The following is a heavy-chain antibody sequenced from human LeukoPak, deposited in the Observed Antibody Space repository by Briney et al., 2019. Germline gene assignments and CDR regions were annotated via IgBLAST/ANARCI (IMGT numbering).Heavy chain of an antibody. Sequence: GGSLRLSCAASGFTFSSYEMNWVRQAPGKGLEWVSYISSSGSTIYYADSVKGRFTISRDNAKNSLYLQMNSLRAEDTAVYYCAHLPSSGTGIVDYWGQGTLVTVSS. CDR1: GFTFSSYE. CDR2: ISSSGSTI. V-gene: IGHV3-48*03. CDR3: AHLPSSGTGIVDY. D-gene: IGHD3-10*01. J-gene: IGHJ4*02.